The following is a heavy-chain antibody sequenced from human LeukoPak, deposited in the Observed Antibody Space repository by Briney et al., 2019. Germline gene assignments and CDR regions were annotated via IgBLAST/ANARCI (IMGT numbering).Heavy chain of an antibody. CDR2: ISSDGSNK. V-gene: IGHV3-30*03. D-gene: IGHD3-22*01. CDR3: ARDVSYHYSFDY. Sequence: GGSLRLSCAASGFTFSTYGMHWVRQAPGKGLEWVAVISSDGSNKYYADSVKTRFTISRDNSENTLYLQMNSLRAEDTAVYYCARDVSYHYSFDYWGQGTLVTVSS. CDR1: GFTFSTYG. J-gene: IGHJ4*02.